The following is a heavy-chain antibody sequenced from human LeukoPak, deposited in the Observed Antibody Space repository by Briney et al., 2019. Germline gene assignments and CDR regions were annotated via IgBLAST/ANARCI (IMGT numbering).Heavy chain of an antibody. V-gene: IGHV4-4*07. J-gene: IGHJ5*02. D-gene: IGHD6-19*01. CDR3: VRGVAGHLNWFDP. Sequence: PSETLSLTCTVSGGSISSYYWSCVRQPAGKGLEWIGHIYTSGSANYHPSLKSRVTMSVDTSKSQFSLKLSSVTAADTAVYYCVRGVAGHLNWFDPWGQGTLVTVSS. CDR1: GGSISSYY. CDR2: IYTSGSA.